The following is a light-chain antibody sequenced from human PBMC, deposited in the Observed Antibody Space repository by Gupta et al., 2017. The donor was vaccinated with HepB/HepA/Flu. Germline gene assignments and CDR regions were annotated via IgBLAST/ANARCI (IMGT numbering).Light chain of an antibody. CDR1: QSVFFGFNNKNY. CDR2: WAS. CDR3: QQDVKTPGT. J-gene: IGKJ1*01. Sequence: DIVMTQSPDSLVVSLGERATINCKSSQSVFFGFNNKNYLAWYQQKPGQPPKLLIYWASTRESGVPDRFSGSGSGTDFTLTINGLQTADVAVYYCQQDVKTPGTFGQGTKVEIK. V-gene: IGKV4-1*01.